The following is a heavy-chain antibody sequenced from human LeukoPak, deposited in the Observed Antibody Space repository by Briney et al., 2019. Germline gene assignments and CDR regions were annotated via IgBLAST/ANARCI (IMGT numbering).Heavy chain of an antibody. CDR3: ARHWSSSGWLIDY. V-gene: IGHV4-59*08. Sequence: SETLSLTCTVSGGSISIDYWSWIRQPPGKGLEWIGYISYSGSTNYNPSLKSRVTILKDTSKNQSSLKVSSVTAADTAVYYCARHWSSSGWLIDYWGQGTLVTVSS. J-gene: IGHJ4*02. CDR1: GGSISIDY. D-gene: IGHD6-19*01. CDR2: ISYSGST.